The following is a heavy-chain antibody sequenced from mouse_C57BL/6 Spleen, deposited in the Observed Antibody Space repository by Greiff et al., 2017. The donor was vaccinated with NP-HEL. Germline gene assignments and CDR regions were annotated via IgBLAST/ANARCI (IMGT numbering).Heavy chain of an antibody. Sequence: QVQLQQSGAELVRPGASVTLSCTASGYTFTDYEMHWVKQTPVHGLEWIGAIDPETGGTAYNQKFKGKAILTADKSSSTAYMELRSLTSEDSAVYYCTTVLHLLNWGQGTLVTVSA. D-gene: IGHD2-1*01. CDR3: TTVLHLLN. V-gene: IGHV1-15*01. J-gene: IGHJ3*01. CDR1: GYTFTDYE. CDR2: IDPETGGT.